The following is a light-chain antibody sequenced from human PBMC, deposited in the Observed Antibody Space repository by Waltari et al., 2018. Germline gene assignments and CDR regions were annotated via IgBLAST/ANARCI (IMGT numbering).Light chain of an antibody. Sequence: DIQMTQSPSTLSAPVGDRVTITFRASQSIRSWLAWYQQKPGKAPKLLISKASTLESGVPSRFSGSGSGTEFTLTISSLQPDDFATYHCQQYKSPPWTFGQGTKVEIK. V-gene: IGKV1-5*03. CDR1: QSIRSW. J-gene: IGKJ1*01. CDR3: QQYKSPPWT. CDR2: KAS.